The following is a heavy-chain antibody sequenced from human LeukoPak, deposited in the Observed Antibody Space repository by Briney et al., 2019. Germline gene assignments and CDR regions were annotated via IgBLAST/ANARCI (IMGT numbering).Heavy chain of an antibody. CDR2: MNPNSGNT. Sequence: ASVKVSCKASGCTFTSYDINWVRQATGQELEWMGWMNPNSGNTGYAQKFQGRVTMTRNTSISTAYMELSSLRSEDTAVYYCARDYYDSSGYWNWGQGTLVTVSS. CDR3: ARDYYDSSGYWN. V-gene: IGHV1-8*01. CDR1: GCTFTSYD. D-gene: IGHD3-22*01. J-gene: IGHJ4*02.